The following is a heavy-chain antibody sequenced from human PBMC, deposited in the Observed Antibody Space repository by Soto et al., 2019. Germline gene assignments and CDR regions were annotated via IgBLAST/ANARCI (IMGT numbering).Heavy chain of an antibody. D-gene: IGHD2-2*01. V-gene: IGHV3-15*01. CDR1: GFTFNNAW. Sequence: PGGSLRLSCAASGFTFNNAWMSWVRQAPGKGLQWVGRIKSKTDGGTTDYAAPVKSRFTISRDDSKNTLYLQMNSLKTEDTAVYYCTTVISTSYGMDVWGQGTTVTVSS. J-gene: IGHJ6*02. CDR3: TTVISTSYGMDV. CDR2: IKSKTDGGTT.